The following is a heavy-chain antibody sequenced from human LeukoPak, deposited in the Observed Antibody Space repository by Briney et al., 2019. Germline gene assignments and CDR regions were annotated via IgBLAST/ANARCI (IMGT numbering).Heavy chain of an antibody. CDR3: AKDWTIATSGYFDY. Sequence: GGSLRLSCAASGFTFSSYGMHWVRQAPGKGLEWVAFIGDDGSDKYYADSVKGRFTISRDNSKNTLYLQMNSLRAEDTAVYYCAKDWTIATSGYFDYWGQGTLVTVSS. CDR2: IGDDGSDK. CDR1: GFTFSSYG. V-gene: IGHV3-30*02. J-gene: IGHJ4*02. D-gene: IGHD6-13*01.